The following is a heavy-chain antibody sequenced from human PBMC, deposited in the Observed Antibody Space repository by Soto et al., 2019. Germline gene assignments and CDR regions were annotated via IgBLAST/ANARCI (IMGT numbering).Heavy chain of an antibody. CDR2: IYYNGNT. Sequence: QVQLQESGPGLVKPSETLSLTCRVSGGSISNHYWSWLRQPPGKGLEWIGYIYYNGNTNYTPSLKCRVTMSVDTSRNQISLKLTTVTAADTAVYDCTRANWYSEYWGQGTLVTVSS. CDR1: GGSISNHY. CDR3: TRANWYSEY. V-gene: IGHV4-59*11. D-gene: IGHD7-27*01. J-gene: IGHJ4*02.